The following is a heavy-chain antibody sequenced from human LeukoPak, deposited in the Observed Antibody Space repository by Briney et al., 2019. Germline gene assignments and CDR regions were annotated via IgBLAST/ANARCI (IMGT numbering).Heavy chain of an antibody. J-gene: IGHJ4*02. D-gene: IGHD5-18*01. V-gene: IGHV3-23*01. Sequence: GGSLRLSCAASGFTLSNNDMSWVRQAPGKGLEWVSAISGGGGRTYYADSVKGRFTISGDDSKNTLYLQMNSLRAEDTAVYYCAKLTWIQLRGYWGQGTLVTVSS. CDR1: GFTLSNND. CDR3: AKLTWIQLRGY. CDR2: ISGGGGRT.